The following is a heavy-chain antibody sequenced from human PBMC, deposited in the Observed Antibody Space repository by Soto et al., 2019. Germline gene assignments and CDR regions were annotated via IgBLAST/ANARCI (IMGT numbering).Heavy chain of an antibody. V-gene: IGHV3-23*01. CDR2: ISGSGAGT. CDR3: AKEALTVAGNNFDS. Sequence: LLESGGGLVQPGGSLRLSCAASGFTFTTYAMGWVRQAPGKGLEWVSSISGSGAGTFYADSVKGRFTISRDNAKNMVYLQMSGLRADDTALYYCAKEALTVAGNNFDSWGQGTLVTVSS. CDR1: GFTFTTYA. J-gene: IGHJ4*02. D-gene: IGHD6-19*01.